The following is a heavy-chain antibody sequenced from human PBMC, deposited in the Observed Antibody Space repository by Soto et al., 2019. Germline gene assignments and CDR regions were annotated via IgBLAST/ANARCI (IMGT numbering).Heavy chain of an antibody. CDR3: ASIAVYSYYYYMEV. CDR1: GGSFSGYY. J-gene: IGHJ6*03. Sequence: SETLSLTCAVYGGSFSGYYWSWIRQPPGKGLEWIGEINHSGSTNYNPSLKSRVTISVDTSKNQFSLKLSSVTAADTAVYYCASIAVYSYYYYMEVWGKGTTVTVSS. CDR2: INHSGST. D-gene: IGHD6-19*01. V-gene: IGHV4-34*01.